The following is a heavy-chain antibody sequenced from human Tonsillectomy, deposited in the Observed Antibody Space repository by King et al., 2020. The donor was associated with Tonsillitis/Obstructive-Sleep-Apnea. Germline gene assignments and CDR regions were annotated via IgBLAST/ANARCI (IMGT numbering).Heavy chain of an antibody. Sequence: DVQLVESGGGLVQPGGSLRLSCAASGFTVSSNSMSWVRQAPEKGLEWVSLIYSGGSTFYADSVKGRFTISRDNSKNTLYLQMNSLRAEDTAVYFCARAPSASFYMDVWGKGTTVTVSS. CDR3: ARAPSASFYMDV. D-gene: IGHD1-26*01. J-gene: IGHJ6*03. CDR2: IYSGGST. CDR1: GFTVSSNS. V-gene: IGHV3-66*01.